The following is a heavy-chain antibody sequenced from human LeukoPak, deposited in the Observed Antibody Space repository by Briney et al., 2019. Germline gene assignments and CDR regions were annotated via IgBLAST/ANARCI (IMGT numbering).Heavy chain of an antibody. CDR3: ARDGDTVLTRGYYYYMDV. V-gene: IGHV3-30*04. Sequence: SGGSLRLSCAASGFTFSSYAMHWVRQAPGKGLEWVAVISYDGSNKYYADSVKGRFTISRDNAKKSLYLQMNSLRAEDTAVYYCARDGDTVLTRGYYYYMDVWGKGTTVTVSS. J-gene: IGHJ6*03. CDR2: ISYDGSNK. D-gene: IGHD4-23*01. CDR1: GFTFSSYA.